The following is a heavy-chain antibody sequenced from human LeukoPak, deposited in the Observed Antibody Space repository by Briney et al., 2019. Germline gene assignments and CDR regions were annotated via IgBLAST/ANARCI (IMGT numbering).Heavy chain of an antibody. Sequence: SGGSLRLSCAASGFTFSSYAMHWVRQAPGKGLEWVAVISYDGSNKYYADPVKGRFTISRDNSKNTLYLQMNSLRAEDTAVYYCARDVEMAHWGQGTLVTVPS. CDR1: GFTFSSYA. J-gene: IGHJ4*02. CDR3: ARDVEMAH. CDR2: ISYDGSNK. D-gene: IGHD5-24*01. V-gene: IGHV3-30-3*01.